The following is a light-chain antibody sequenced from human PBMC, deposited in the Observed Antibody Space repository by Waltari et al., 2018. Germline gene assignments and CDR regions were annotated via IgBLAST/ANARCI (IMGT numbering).Light chain of an antibody. J-gene: IGLJ2*01. CDR2: GNS. Sequence: QSVLTQPPSVSGAPGQGLTISCTGSTSNSGAAYDSNCYKSLPGKPPKLLISGNSNRPSGVPDRFSGSKSGTSASLAITGLQVEDEAVYYCQSYDSSLSGSVVFGGGTKLTVL. CDR1: TSNSGAAYD. V-gene: IGLV1-40*01. CDR3: QSYDSSLSGSVV.